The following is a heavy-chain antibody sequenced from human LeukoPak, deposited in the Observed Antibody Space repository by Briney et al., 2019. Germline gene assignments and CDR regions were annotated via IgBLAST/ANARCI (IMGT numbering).Heavy chain of an antibody. CDR1: GFTFSDYY. V-gene: IGHV3-33*08. D-gene: IGHD4-11*01. CDR3: ARDSHTVAFDY. CDR2: IWYDGSNK. Sequence: PGGSLRLSCAASGFTFSDYYMSWIRQAPGKGLEWVAVIWYDGSNKYYADSVKGRFTISRDNAKNSLYLQMNSLRAEDTAVYYCARDSHTVAFDYWGQGTLVTVSS. J-gene: IGHJ4*02.